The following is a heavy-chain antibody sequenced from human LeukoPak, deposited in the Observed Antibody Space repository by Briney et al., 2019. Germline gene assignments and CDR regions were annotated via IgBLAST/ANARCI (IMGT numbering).Heavy chain of an antibody. CDR3: ARVTYYDYVWGSYRPYYFDY. J-gene: IGHJ4*02. D-gene: IGHD3-16*02. Sequence: SETLSLTCAVYGGSFSGYYWSWIRQPPGKGLEWTGEINHSGSTNYNPSLKSRVTISVDTSKNQFSLKLSPVTAADTAVYYCARVTYYDYVWGSYRPYYFDYWDQGTLVTVSS. V-gene: IGHV4-34*01. CDR2: INHSGST. CDR1: GGSFSGYY.